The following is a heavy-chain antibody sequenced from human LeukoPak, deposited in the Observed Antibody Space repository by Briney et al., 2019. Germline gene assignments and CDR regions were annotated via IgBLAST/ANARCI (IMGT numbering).Heavy chain of an antibody. J-gene: IGHJ3*02. Sequence: ASVKVSCKASGYTFTGYYMHWVRQAPGQGLEWMGWISAYNGNTNYAQKFQGRGTMTTDTSTSTAYMELRSLRSDDTAVYYCARERLPIDAFDIWGQGTTVTVSS. CDR1: GYTFTGYY. CDR3: ARERLPIDAFDI. V-gene: IGHV1-18*04. CDR2: ISAYNGNT.